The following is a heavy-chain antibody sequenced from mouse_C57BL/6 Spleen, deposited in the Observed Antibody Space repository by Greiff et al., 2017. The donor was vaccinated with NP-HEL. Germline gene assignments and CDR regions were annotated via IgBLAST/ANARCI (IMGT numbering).Heavy chain of an antibody. CDR2: ISSGSSTI. J-gene: IGHJ2*01. D-gene: IGHD1-1*01. V-gene: IGHV5-17*01. Sequence: EVQGVESGGGLVKPGGSLKLSCAASGFTFSDYGMHWVRQAPEKGLEWVAYISSGSSTIYYADTVKGRFTISRDNAKNTLFLQMTSLRSEDTAMYYCARSHYYGSSYLYYFDYWGQGTTLTVSS. CDR3: ARSHYYGSSYLYYFDY. CDR1: GFTFSDYG.